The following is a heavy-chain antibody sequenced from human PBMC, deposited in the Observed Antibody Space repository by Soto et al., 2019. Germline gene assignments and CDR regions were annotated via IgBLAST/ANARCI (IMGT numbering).Heavy chain of an antibody. Sequence: GGSLRLSCAASAISFNTYGVTWVRQAPGKGLEWVSTVTVTGGSTYYADSVKGRFTISRDRSNYTVSLLLNSLRVEDTAIYYCARQKSPEGWFDPWGQGTLVTVSS. J-gene: IGHJ5*02. V-gene: IGHV3-23*01. CDR2: VTVTGGST. CDR3: ARQKSPEGWFDP. CDR1: AISFNTYG.